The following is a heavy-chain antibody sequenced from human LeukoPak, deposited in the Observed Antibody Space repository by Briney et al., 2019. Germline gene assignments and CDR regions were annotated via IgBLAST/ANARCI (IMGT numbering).Heavy chain of an antibody. CDR2: TFYRSGYFS. D-gene: IGHD3-16*01. CDR1: GDSVSRNSAA. J-gene: IGHJ6*02. Sequence: SQTLPLTFPISGDSVSRNSAAWNWLRQSPSRGLEWLGRTFYRSGYFSEYAVSLKSRISINADTSKNQFSLQLNSVAPEDTAVYYCARGRLDYYGMDVWGQGTTVTVSS. V-gene: IGHV6-1*01. CDR3: ARGRLDYYGMDV.